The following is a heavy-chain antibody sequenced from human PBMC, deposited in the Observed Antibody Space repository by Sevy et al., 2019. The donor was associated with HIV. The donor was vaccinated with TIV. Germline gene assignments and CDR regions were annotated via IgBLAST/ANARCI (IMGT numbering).Heavy chain of an antibody. CDR1: GFTFSTYN. CDR3: AREKTILEGRYGMDV. CDR2: ISSGSGFI. D-gene: IGHD3-3*01. V-gene: IGHV3-21*01. J-gene: IGHJ6*02. Sequence: GGSLRLSCVTSGFTFSTYNMNWVRQAPGKGLEWVSSISSGSGFIFYANSVKGRFTISRDNAKNSLDLQMNSLRAEDAAVYYCAREKTILEGRYGMDVWGQGTTVTVPS.